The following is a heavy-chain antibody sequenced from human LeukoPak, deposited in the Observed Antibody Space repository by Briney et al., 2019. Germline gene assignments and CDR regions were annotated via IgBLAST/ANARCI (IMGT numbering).Heavy chain of an antibody. Sequence: ASVKVSCKASGYAFTGYYLHWVRQAPGQGLEWMGWINPKSGDTNYPQNFQGRVTMTRDTSISTAYMELSSLRSEDTAVYYCAVEVDTAMANHFEISGQGTMVTVSS. CDR1: GYAFTGYY. J-gene: IGHJ3*02. D-gene: IGHD5-18*01. CDR3: AVEVDTAMANHFEI. CDR2: INPKSGDT. V-gene: IGHV1-2*02.